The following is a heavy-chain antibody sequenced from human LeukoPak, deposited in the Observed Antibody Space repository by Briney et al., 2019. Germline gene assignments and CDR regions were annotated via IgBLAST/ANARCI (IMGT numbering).Heavy chain of an antibody. Sequence: PSEXXSLTCTVSGGSISSYCWSWIRQPPGKGLEWIGYIYYSGSTNYNPSLKSRVTISVDTSKNQFSLKLSSVTAADTAVYYCATGEMATISFDYWGQGTLVTVSS. V-gene: IGHV4-59*01. CDR2: IYYSGST. CDR1: GGSISSYC. J-gene: IGHJ4*02. CDR3: ATGEMATISFDY. D-gene: IGHD5-24*01.